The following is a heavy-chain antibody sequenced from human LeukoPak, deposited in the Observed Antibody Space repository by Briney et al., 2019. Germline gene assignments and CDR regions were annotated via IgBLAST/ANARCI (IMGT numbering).Heavy chain of an antibody. D-gene: IGHD3-10*01. J-gene: IGHJ6*02. V-gene: IGHV3-30*04. Sequence: GRSLRLSCAASGFTFSSYAMHWVRQAPGKGLEWVAVISYDGSNKYYADSVKGRFTISRGNSKNTLYLQMNSLRAEDTAVYYCARERAVRYYGSGSYYGMDVWDQGTTVTVSS. CDR2: ISYDGSNK. CDR1: GFTFSSYA. CDR3: ARERAVRYYGSGSYYGMDV.